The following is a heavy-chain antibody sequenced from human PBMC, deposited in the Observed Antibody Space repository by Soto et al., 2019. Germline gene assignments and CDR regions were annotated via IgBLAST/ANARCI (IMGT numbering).Heavy chain of an antibody. Sequence: ASVKVSCKTSGYTFNTYGINWVRQAPGQGLEWMGGIIPIFGTANYAQKFQGRVTITADESTSTAYMELSSLRSEDTAVYYCARDIYSSSWFGWFDPWGQGTLVTVSS. CDR3: ARDIYSSSWFGWFDP. CDR1: GYTFNTYG. J-gene: IGHJ5*02. CDR2: IIPIFGTA. D-gene: IGHD6-13*01. V-gene: IGHV1-69*13.